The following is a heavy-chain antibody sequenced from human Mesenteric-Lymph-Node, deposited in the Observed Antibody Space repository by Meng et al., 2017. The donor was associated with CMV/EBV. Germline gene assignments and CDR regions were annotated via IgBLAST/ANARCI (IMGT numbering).Heavy chain of an antibody. Sequence: ASVKVSCKASGYTFTSYGISWVRQAPGQGLEWMGWISAYNGNTNYAQKLQGRVTMTRDTSISTAYMDLTGLRSDDTAVYYCARGHNYGYSGDTMDVWGQGTTVTVSS. CDR3: ARGHNYGYSGDTMDV. D-gene: IGHD5-18*01. CDR2: ISAYNGNT. J-gene: IGHJ6*02. V-gene: IGHV1-18*01. CDR1: GYTFTSYG.